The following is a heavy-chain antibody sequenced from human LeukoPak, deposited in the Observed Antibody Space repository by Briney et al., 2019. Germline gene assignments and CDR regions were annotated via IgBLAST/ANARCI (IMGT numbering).Heavy chain of an antibody. J-gene: IGHJ5*02. CDR3: ATLNRPGIAAAGSPFDH. D-gene: IGHD6-13*01. CDR1: RYSFTSYW. V-gene: IGHV5-51*01. CDR2: IYPGDSDT. Sequence: PGESLKISCKGSRYSFTSYWIGWVRQMPGKGLEWMGIIYPGDSDTRYSPSFQGQVTISADKSISTAYLQWSSLKASDTAIYYCATLNRPGIAAAGSPFDHWGQGTLVTVSS.